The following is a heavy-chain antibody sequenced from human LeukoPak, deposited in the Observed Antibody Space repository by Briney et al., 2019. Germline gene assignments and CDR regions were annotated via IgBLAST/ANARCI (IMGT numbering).Heavy chain of an antibody. CDR3: AKDPSIIPYYFDY. CDR1: GFTFSSYE. D-gene: IGHD2/OR15-2a*01. V-gene: IGHV3-48*03. J-gene: IGHJ4*02. CDR2: ISSSGSTI. Sequence: GGSLRLSCAASGFTFSSYEMNWVRQAPGKGLEWVSYISSSGSTIYYADSVKGRFTISRGNSKNTLYLQMNSLRAEDTAVYYCAKDPSIIPYYFDYWGQGTLVTVSS.